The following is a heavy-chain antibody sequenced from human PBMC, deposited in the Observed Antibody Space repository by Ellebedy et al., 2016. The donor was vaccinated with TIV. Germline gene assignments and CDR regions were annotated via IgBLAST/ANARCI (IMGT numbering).Heavy chain of an antibody. CDR1: GGSISSYY. CDR3: ASREGTAMAADY. V-gene: IGHV4-59*08. CDR2: IYYSGST. D-gene: IGHD5-18*01. Sequence: MPSETLSLTCTVSGGSISSYYWSWIRQPPGKGLEWIGYIYYSGSTNYNPSLKSRVTISVDTSKNQFSLKLSSVTAADTAVYYCASREGTAMAADYWGQGTLVTVSS. J-gene: IGHJ4*02.